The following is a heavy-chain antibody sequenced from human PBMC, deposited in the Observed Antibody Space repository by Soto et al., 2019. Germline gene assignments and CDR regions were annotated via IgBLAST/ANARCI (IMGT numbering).Heavy chain of an antibody. CDR2: ITSSNTI. J-gene: IGHJ4*02. CDR1: GFTLNNYN. CDR3: VRGRGYS. V-gene: IGHV3-48*01. Sequence: GGSLRLSCAASGFTLNNYNMNWVRQAPGKGLESISFITSSNTIYYADSVKGRFTISRDNSKNTLYLQMNSLRGEDTAVYYCVRGRGYSWGQGALVTVSS. D-gene: IGHD3-10*01.